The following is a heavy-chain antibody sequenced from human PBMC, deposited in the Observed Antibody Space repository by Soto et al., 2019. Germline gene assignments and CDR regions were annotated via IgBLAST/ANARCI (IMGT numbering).Heavy chain of an antibody. J-gene: IGHJ5*02. CDR2: IYYSGST. CDR3: ASLTRGVATS. V-gene: IGHV4-59*01. Sequence: PSETLSLTCTVSGGSISSYYWSWIRQPPGKGLEWIGYIYYSGSTNYNPSLKSRVTISVDTSKNQFSLKLSSVTAADTAVYYCASLTRGVATSWGQGTLVTVSS. D-gene: IGHD5-12*01. CDR1: GGSISSYY.